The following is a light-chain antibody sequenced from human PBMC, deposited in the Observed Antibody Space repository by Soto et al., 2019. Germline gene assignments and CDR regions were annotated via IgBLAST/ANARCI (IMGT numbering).Light chain of an antibody. J-gene: IGKJ3*01. CDR3: HQYCSSTGP. Sequence: EIVLTQSPGTLSFSPGERATLSCRASQSVDSSYLAWYQQKPGQAPRLLIYGASIRANGIPDRFSGSGSGTDFDLTSNRLEPEYVALYSCHQYCSSTGPVGPGPKVDLQ. CDR1: QSVDSSY. CDR2: GAS. V-gene: IGKV3-20*01.